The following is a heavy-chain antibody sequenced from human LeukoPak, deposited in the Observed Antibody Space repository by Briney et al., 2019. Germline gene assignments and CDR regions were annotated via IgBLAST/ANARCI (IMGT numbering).Heavy chain of an antibody. D-gene: IGHD1-26*01. CDR1: GYTFTGYY. J-gene: IGHJ4*02. CDR3: ARDLSGSHPPDY. CDR2: INPNSGGT. V-gene: IGHV1-2*02. Sequence: ASVTVSCKASGYTFTGYYMHWVRQAPGQGLEWMGWINPNSGGTNYAQKFQGRVTMTRDTSISTAYMELSRLRADDTAVYYCARDLSGSHPPDYWGRGTLVTVSS.